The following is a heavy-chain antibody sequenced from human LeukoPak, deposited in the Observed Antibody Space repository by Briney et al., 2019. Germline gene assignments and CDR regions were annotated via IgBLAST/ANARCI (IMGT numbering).Heavy chain of an antibody. V-gene: IGHV4-34*01. CDR2: INHSGST. J-gene: IGHJ4*02. D-gene: IGHD6-13*01. CDR3: ARGIAAAGRGVVYYFDY. Sequence: SETLSLTCAVYGGSFSGYYWSWIRQPPGKGLEWIGEINHSGSTNYNPSLKSRVTISVDTSKNQFSLKLSSVTAADTAVYYCARGIAAAGRGVVYYFDYWGQGTLVTVSS. CDR1: GGSFSGYY.